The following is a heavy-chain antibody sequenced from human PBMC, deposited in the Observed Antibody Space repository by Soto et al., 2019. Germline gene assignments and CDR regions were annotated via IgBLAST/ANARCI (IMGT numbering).Heavy chain of an antibody. Sequence: GGSLRLSCAASGFTFSSYSMNWVRQAPGKGLEWVSSISSSSSYIYYADSVKGRFTISRDNAKNSLCLQVNGLRSEDTAVYYCARDSAIVGVPPYLGYYYYGMDVWGQGPTGTVSS. V-gene: IGHV3-21*01. CDR3: ARDSAIVGVPPYLGYYYYGMDV. CDR2: ISSSSSYI. CDR1: GFTFSSYS. D-gene: IGHD3-3*02. J-gene: IGHJ6*02.